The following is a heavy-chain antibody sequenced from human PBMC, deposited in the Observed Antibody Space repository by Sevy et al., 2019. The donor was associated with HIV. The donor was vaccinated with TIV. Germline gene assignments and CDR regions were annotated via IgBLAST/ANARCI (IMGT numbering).Heavy chain of an antibody. V-gene: IGHV4-59*13. CDR3: ARDRNNLGMDV. CDR2: IHYSGST. CDR1: GGSISTYY. Sequence: SETLSLTCIVSGGSISTYYWSWIRQPPGKGLEWIGYIHYSGSTNYNPSLKSRVTISVDTSKNQFSLKLSSVTAADTAMHYCARDRNNLGMDVWGQGTTVTVSS. D-gene: IGHD1-20*01. J-gene: IGHJ6*02.